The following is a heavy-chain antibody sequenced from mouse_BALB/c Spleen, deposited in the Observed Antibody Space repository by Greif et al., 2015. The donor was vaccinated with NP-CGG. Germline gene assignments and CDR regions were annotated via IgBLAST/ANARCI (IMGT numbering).Heavy chain of an antibody. CDR1: GYTFTSYW. J-gene: IGHJ2*01. D-gene: IGHD1-1*01. CDR3: ARDGSSPYYFDY. V-gene: IGHV1S41*01. Sequence: DLVKPGASVKLSCKASGYTFTSYWINWIKQRPGQGLEWIGRIAPGSGSTYYNEMFKGKATLTVDTSSSTAYIQLSSLSSEDSAVYFCARDGSSPYYFDYWGQGTTLTVSS. CDR2: IAPGSGST.